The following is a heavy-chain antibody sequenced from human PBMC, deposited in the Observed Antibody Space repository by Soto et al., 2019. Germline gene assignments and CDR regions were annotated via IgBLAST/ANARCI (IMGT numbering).Heavy chain of an antibody. CDR1: GYTFTNYG. J-gene: IGHJ4*02. Sequence: ASVKVSCKASGYTFTNYGISWVRQAPGQGLECMGWISAYNGDTNYAQNLQGRVTMTTDTSTSTAYMELRSLRSDDTAVYYCARVYGGWYYFDYWGQGALVTVSS. V-gene: IGHV1-18*04. CDR3: ARVYGGWYYFDY. D-gene: IGHD6-19*01. CDR2: ISAYNGDT.